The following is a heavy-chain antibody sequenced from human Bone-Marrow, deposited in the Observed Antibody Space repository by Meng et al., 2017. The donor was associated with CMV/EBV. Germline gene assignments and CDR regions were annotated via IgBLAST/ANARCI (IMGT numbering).Heavy chain of an antibody. V-gene: IGHV4-39*07. CDR2: LSNSGST. CDR3: VRKETGNMMNY. Sequence: SETLSLTCAVSGASISSSSHYWAWIRQPPGRGLEWVACLSNSGSTAYNPSLKSRVTISVDRPKNHFSPALSSVTAADTAVYYCVRKETGNMMNYWGQGTLVTVSS. D-gene: IGHD3-16*01. CDR1: GASISSSSHY. J-gene: IGHJ4*02.